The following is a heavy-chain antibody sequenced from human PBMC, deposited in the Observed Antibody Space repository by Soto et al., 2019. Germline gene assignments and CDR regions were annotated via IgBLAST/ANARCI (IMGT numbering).Heavy chain of an antibody. CDR1: GASITSTTYF. CDR3: AKNLPRTGRFDY. V-gene: IGHV4-39*01. J-gene: IGHJ4*02. Sequence: SETLSLTCSLSGASITSTTYFWAWIRQPPGKGLEWLGSIYYSGKTHYNPSLKSRTTISVDRSRNQFSLQVSSVTAADTAVYYCAKNLPRTGRFDYWGQGTVVTVSS. CDR2: IYYSGKT.